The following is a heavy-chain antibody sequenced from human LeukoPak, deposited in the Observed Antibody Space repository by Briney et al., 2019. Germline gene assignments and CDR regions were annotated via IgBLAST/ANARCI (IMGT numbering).Heavy chain of an antibody. CDR1: GDSVSNNRAT. J-gene: IGHJ3*02. V-gene: IGHV6-1*01. CDR2: TYSRSKWYS. CDR3: ARVLTLGAFDI. Sequence: SQTLSLTCAISGDSVSNNRATWIWIRQSPSRGLELLGRTYSRSKWYSDYAVSVKSRITIHPDTSKNHFSLHLNSVTPEDTAVYYCARVLTLGAFDIWGQRTMVTVSS.